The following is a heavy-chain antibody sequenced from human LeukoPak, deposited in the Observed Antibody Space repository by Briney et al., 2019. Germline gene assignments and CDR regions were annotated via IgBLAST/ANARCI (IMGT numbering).Heavy chain of an antibody. D-gene: IGHD3-10*01. CDR2: IYYSGST. CDR1: GGSISSYY. V-gene: IGHV4-59*12. CDR3: ARGGVPSGWFDP. J-gene: IGHJ5*02. Sequence: PSETLSLTCTVSGGSISSYYWSWIRQPPGKGLEWIGYIYYSGSTNYNPSLKSRVTISVDTSKNQFSLKLSSVTAADTAVYYCARGGVPSGWFDPWGQGTLVTVSS.